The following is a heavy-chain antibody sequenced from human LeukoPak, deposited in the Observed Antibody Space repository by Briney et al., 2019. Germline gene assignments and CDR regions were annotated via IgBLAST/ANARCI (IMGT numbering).Heavy chain of an antibody. V-gene: IGHV3-7*01. J-gene: IGHJ4*02. CDR1: GFTFSTYW. CDR2: INQDGSQK. CDR3: ARLKDDVTKLDY. D-gene: IGHD2-8*01. Sequence: GGSLRLSCAASGFTFSTYWMSWVRQAPGKGLEWVASINQDGSQKRYVDSVQGRFTISRGNTKNSLFLQMNSLRAEDTAVYYCARLKDDVTKLDYWGQGTLVTVSS.